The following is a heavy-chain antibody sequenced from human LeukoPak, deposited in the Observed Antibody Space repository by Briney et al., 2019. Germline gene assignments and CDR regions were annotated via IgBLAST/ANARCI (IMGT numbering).Heavy chain of an antibody. Sequence: ESLNISCQGSGYSFPNYWIGWVRQMPGKGLEWVGLINPGDSDTRYSPSFQGQVTISADKSIRTAYLQWSSLKASDTAMYYCARTTYANSPYHFDFWGQGPGVPVSS. CDR2: INPGDSDT. CDR3: ARTTYANSPYHFDF. D-gene: IGHD2-2*01. V-gene: IGHV5-51*01. J-gene: IGHJ4*02. CDR1: GYSFPNYW.